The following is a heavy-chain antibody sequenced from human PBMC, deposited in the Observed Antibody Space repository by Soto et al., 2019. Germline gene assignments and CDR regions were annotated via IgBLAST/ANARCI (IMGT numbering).Heavy chain of an antibody. CDR3: AKDRMVRGVLNGFDY. CDR2: ISGSGDST. Sequence: EVQLLESGGGLVQPGGSLRRSCAASGFTFSSYGMSWVRQAPGKGLEWVSAISGSGDSTYYADSVKGRFTISRDNSKNTLYLQMNSLRAEDTAVYYCAKDRMVRGVLNGFDYWGQGTLVTVSS. J-gene: IGHJ4*02. D-gene: IGHD3-10*01. CDR1: GFTFSSYG. V-gene: IGHV3-23*01.